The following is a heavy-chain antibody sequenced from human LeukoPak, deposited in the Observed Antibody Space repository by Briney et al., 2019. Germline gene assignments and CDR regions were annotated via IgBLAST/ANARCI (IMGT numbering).Heavy chain of an antibody. CDR2: MSGNGSYI. CDR3: AKDRQHGNYFRTYYYYMDV. Sequence: PGGSLRLSCAVSGFTLSTYTMNWVRQAPGKGLEWVSSMSGNGSYIFYADSVKGRFTISRDNSKNTVYLQMNSLRVDDTAVYYCAKDRQHGNYFRTYYYYMDVWAKGTTVTVSS. CDR1: GFTLSTYT. D-gene: IGHD1-7*01. J-gene: IGHJ6*03. V-gene: IGHV3-21*04.